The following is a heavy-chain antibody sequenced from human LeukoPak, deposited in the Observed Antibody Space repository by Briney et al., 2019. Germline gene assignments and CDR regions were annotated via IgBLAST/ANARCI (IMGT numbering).Heavy chain of an antibody. D-gene: IGHD2-2*01. CDR1: GYTFSNYD. Sequence: ASVKVSCETSGYTFSNYDINWVRQAPGQGLEWMGWISAYNGNTNYAQKLQGRVTMTTDTSTSTAYMELRSLRSDDTAVYYCARDRFVGSTSCYDYWGQGTLVTVSS. CDR2: ISAYNGNT. J-gene: IGHJ4*02. V-gene: IGHV1-18*01. CDR3: ARDRFVGSTSCYDY.